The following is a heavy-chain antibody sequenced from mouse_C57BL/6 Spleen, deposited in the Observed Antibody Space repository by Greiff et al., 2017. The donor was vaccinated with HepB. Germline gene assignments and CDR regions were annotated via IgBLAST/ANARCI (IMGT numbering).Heavy chain of an antibody. CDR2: INPNHGGT. J-gene: IGHJ3*01. CDR1: GYTFTDYY. D-gene: IGHD4-1*02. V-gene: IGHV1-26*01. CDR3: ARSGQLGPFAY. Sequence: EVKLQQSGPELVKPGASVKISCKASGYTFTDYYMNWVKQSHGKSLEWIGDINPNHGGTSYNKKFKGKATLTVDKSSSTAYMELRSLTSEDSAVYYCARSGQLGPFAYWGQGTLVTVSA.